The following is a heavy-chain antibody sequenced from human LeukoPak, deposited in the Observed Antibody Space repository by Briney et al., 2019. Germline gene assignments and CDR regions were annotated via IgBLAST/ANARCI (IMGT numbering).Heavy chain of an antibody. J-gene: IGHJ4*02. CDR3: AKFSLTTVNNPPNYFDY. CDR1: GFPFSNYP. CDR2: ISATGDST. Sequence: GGSLRLSCAASGFPFSNYPMTWVRQAPEKGLEWVSAISATGDSTYYADSVKGRFSISRDNSKKTLYLQMNSLTDEDTAVYYCAKFSLTTVNNPPNYFDYWGQGTLVTVSS. D-gene: IGHD4-11*01. V-gene: IGHV3-23*01.